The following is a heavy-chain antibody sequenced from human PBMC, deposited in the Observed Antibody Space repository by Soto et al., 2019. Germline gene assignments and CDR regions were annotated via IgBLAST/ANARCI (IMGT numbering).Heavy chain of an antibody. CDR2: VNPNSGGT. Sequence: ASVKVSCKASGYTFTGYYMHWVRQAPGQGLEWMGWVNPNSGGTNYAQKFQGRVTMTRDTSISTAYMELSRLRSDDTAVYYCARVFSYGSGSYFDGNDYWGQGTLVTSPQ. V-gene: IGHV1-2*02. J-gene: IGHJ4*02. CDR1: GYTFTGYY. D-gene: IGHD3-10*01. CDR3: ARVFSYGSGSYFDGNDY.